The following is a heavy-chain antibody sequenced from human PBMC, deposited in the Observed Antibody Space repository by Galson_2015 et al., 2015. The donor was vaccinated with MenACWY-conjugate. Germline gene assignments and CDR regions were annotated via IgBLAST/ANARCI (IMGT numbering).Heavy chain of an antibody. D-gene: IGHD3-3*01. CDR2: IYDSGTT. Sequence: ETLSLTCTVSGGSTSSSGYYWTWIRQTPGKGLEWIGLIYDSGTTKYNPSLKGRVTISLDTSKNQVSLKLSSVTAADTAVYYCAREFSYWGQGTLVTVSS. V-gene: IGHV4-61*08. CDR1: GGSTSSSGYY. CDR3: AREFSY. J-gene: IGHJ4*02.